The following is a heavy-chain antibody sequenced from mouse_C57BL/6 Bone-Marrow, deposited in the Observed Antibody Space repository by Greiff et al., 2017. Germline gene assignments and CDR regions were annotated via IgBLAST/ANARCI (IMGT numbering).Heavy chain of an antibody. Sequence: QVQLQQSGAELVRPGASVTLSCKASGYTFTDYEMHWVKQTPVHGLEWIGAIDPETGGTAYNQKFKGKEILTADKSSSTAYMELRSLTSEDSAVXYCTRPMANWYFDVWGTGTTVTVSS. V-gene: IGHV1-15*01. J-gene: IGHJ1*03. CDR1: GYTFTDYE. CDR2: IDPETGGT. D-gene: IGHD1-1*02. CDR3: TRPMANWYFDV.